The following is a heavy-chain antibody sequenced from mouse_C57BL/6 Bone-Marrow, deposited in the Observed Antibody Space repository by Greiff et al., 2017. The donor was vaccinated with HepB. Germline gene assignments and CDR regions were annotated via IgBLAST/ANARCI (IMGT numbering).Heavy chain of an antibody. CDR2: ISSGGSYT. V-gene: IGHV5-6*01. CDR1: GFTFSSYG. D-gene: IGHD1-1*01. CDR3: ARHRTTVPYAMDY. Sequence: EVKLVESGGDLVKPGGSLKLSCAASGFTFSSYGMSWVRQTPDKRLEWVATISSGGSYTYYPDSVKGRFTISRDNAKNTLYLQMSSLKSEDTAMYYCARHRTTVPYAMDYWGQGTSVTVSS. J-gene: IGHJ4*01.